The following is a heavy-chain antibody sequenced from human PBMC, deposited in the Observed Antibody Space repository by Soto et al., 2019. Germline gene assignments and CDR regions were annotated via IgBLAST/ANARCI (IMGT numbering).Heavy chain of an antibody. CDR2: IYYSGST. J-gene: IGHJ5*02. V-gene: IGHV4-39*07. Sequence: PSEPLSLTCTVSGGSISSSSYYWGWIRQPPGKGLERIGSIYYSGSTYYNPSLKSRVTMAVATSKTAFSLGLSSVTAADRAVYYCDRVSSGWYHNWFDPWGQGTLITVSS. CDR3: DRVSSGWYHNWFDP. CDR1: GGSISSSSYY. D-gene: IGHD6-19*01.